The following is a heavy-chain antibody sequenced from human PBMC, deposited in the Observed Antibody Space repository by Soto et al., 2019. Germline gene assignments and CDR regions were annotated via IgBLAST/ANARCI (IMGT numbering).Heavy chain of an antibody. D-gene: IGHD2-2*01. CDR3: ARESIVVVPASDDYYYGMDV. J-gene: IGHJ6*02. V-gene: IGHV1-18*01. Sequence: SGEVWNKASCYTFTSYGISWVRQAPVQGLEWMGWISTYNGNTNYAQKLQGRVTMTTDTSTSTAYMELRSLRSDDTAVYYCARESIVVVPASDDYYYGMDVWGQGTTVTSP. CDR1: CYTFTSYG. CDR2: ISTYNGNT.